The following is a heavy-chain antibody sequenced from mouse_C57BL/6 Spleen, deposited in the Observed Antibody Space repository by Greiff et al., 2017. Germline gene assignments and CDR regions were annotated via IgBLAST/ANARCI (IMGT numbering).Heavy chain of an antibody. CDR1: GSTFTSYW. CDR3: ARRGIDGYPYYFDY. D-gene: IGHD2-3*01. J-gene: IGHJ2*01. Sequence: QVQLQQPGAELVMPGASVKLSCQASGSTFTSYWMHWVKQRPGHGLEWIGEIDPSASYTNYNQKFKGKSTLTVDKSSSTAYMQLSSLTSEDSAVYYCARRGIDGYPYYFDYWGQGTTLTVSS. V-gene: IGHV1-69*01. CDR2: IDPSASYT.